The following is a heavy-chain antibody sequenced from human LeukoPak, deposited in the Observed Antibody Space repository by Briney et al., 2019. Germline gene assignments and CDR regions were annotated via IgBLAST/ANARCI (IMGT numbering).Heavy chain of an antibody. D-gene: IGHD2-15*01. Sequence: GGSLRLSCAASGFTFSSYAMGWVRQAPGKGLEWVSAISGSGGSTYYADSVKGRFTISRDNSKNTLYLQMNSLRAEDTAVYYCAKDFGFVVTGTVDYWGQGTLVTVSS. CDR1: GFTFSSYA. V-gene: IGHV3-23*01. CDR2: ISGSGGST. J-gene: IGHJ4*02. CDR3: AKDFGFVVTGTVDY.